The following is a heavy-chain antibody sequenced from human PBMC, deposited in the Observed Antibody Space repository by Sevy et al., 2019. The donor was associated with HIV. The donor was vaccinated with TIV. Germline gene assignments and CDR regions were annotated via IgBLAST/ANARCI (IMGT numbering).Heavy chain of an antibody. J-gene: IGHJ4*02. V-gene: IGHV3-49*04. Sequence: GGSLRLSCTASGFTFGDYCMSWVRQAPGKGLEWVAFLKSDVYGGTVDHAASVRGRFVISRDDTKTIAYLKMNDLKTADTGVYYCTRWKAAQSIFDYWGQGALVTVSS. CDR3: TRWKAAQSIFDY. D-gene: IGHD6-13*01. CDR2: LKSDVYGGTV. CDR1: GFTFGDYC.